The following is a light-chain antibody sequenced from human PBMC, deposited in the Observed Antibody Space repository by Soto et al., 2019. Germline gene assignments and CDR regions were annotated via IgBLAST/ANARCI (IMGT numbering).Light chain of an antibody. CDR3: QQFNSYPIT. J-gene: IGKJ5*01. V-gene: IGKV1-5*01. Sequence: DIQMTQSPSTLSASVGDRVTITCRASQSISRSLAWYQQKPGKAPNLLIYDASSLESGVPSRFSGSGSGTEFTLTISSLQPEDFATYYCQQFNSYPITFGQGTRLEIK. CDR2: DAS. CDR1: QSISRS.